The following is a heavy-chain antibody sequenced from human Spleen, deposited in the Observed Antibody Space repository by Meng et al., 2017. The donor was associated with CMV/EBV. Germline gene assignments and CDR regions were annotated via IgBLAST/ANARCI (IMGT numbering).Heavy chain of an antibody. J-gene: IGHJ6*02. V-gene: IGHV3-73*01. D-gene: IGHD6-6*01. CDR3: VKEYSSSSYYYGMDV. CDR2: IRSKANSYAT. Sequence: GESLKISCAASGFTFSGSAMHWVRQASGKGLEWVGRIRSKANSYATAYAASVKGRFTISRDDSKNTAYLQMNSLKTEDTAVYYCVKEYSSSSYYYGMDVWGQGTTVTVSS. CDR1: GFTFSGSA.